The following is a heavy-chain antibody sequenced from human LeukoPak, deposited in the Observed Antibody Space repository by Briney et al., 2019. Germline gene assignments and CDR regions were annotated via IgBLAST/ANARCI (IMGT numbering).Heavy chain of an antibody. CDR3: AREPRSPGGRGRPFDF. CDR1: GGSISSYF. Sequence: SETLSLTCTVSGGSISSYFWSWVRQPPGKGLEWIGYIYYSGTTNYNPSLKSRVTISVDTSKNQFSLRLSSVTAADTAVYYCAREPRSPGGRGRPFDFWGQGTLVTVSS. D-gene: IGHD2-15*01. J-gene: IGHJ4*02. CDR2: IYYSGTT. V-gene: IGHV4-59*01.